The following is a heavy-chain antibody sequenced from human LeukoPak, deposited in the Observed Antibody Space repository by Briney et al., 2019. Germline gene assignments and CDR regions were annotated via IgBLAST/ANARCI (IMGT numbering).Heavy chain of an antibody. V-gene: IGHV3-30*18. CDR3: AKDGTSSSEVVIPHNWFDP. CDR1: GFTFSSYG. CDR2: ISYNGSNK. D-gene: IGHD3-22*01. Sequence: GGSLRLSCAASGFTFSSYGMHWVRQAPGKGLEWVAVISYNGSNKYYADSVKGRFTISRDNSKNTLYLQMNSLRAEDTAVYYCAKDGTSSSEVVIPHNWFDPWGQGTLVTVSS. J-gene: IGHJ5*02.